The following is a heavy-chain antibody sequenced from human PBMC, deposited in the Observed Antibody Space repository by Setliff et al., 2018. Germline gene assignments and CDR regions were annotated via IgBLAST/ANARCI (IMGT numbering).Heavy chain of an antibody. D-gene: IGHD3-16*01. CDR3: AKQGDLAFDY. Sequence: ASVKVSCKTSGYPFVGYFIYWMRQAPGQGLEWVGWIDPKSGRTKYAVKFQGRVTMTRDTSSSTIYMEVNSLTSDDTAMYYCAKQGDLAFDYWGQGTPVTVSS. J-gene: IGHJ4*02. V-gene: IGHV1-2*02. CDR2: IDPKSGRT. CDR1: GYPFVGYF.